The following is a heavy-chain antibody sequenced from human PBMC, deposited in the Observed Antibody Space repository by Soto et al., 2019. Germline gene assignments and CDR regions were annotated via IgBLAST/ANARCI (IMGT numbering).Heavy chain of an antibody. V-gene: IGHV4-30-4*08. CDR2: VFHSGSV. J-gene: IGHJ6*02. CDR3: VREDDGGDRDYYGLDV. Sequence: QVQLQQSGPGLVKPSQTLSLTCTVSGGSISGDYYHWTWIRQSPGKGLEWIGYVFHSGSVLYNPSLKSRLNISVDTSKNQFPLRLSSVTAADTAVYFCVREDDGGDRDYYGLDVWGQGTTVTVSS. CDR1: GGSISGDYYH. D-gene: IGHD2-21*02.